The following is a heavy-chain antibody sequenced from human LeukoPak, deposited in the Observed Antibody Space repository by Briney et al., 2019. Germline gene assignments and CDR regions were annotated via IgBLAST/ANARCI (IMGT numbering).Heavy chain of an antibody. D-gene: IGHD3-16*01. CDR3: ARHQGGRGCYWFDF. CDR1: GYTFTSYG. CDR2: ISAYNGNT. Sequence: ASVKVSCKASGYTFTSYGISWVRQAPGQGLEWMGWISAYNGNTNYAHQLQGRVTMTTDASTRTAYMELRSLRSDDTAVFYCARHQGGRGCYWFDFWGQGTLVTVSS. J-gene: IGHJ4*02. V-gene: IGHV1-18*01.